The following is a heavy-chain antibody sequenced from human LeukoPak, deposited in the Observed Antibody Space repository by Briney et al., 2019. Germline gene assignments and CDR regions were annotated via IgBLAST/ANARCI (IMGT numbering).Heavy chain of an antibody. V-gene: IGHV3-30-3*01. CDR1: GFTFSSYA. CDR3: ARVEEYQLPPDY. D-gene: IGHD2-2*01. CDR2: ISYDGSNK. Sequence: GGSLRLSCAASGFTFSSYAMHWVRQAPGKGLEWVAVISYDGSNKYYADSVKGRFTISRDNSKNTLYLQMNSLRAEDTAVYYCARVEEYQLPPDYWGQGTLVTVSS. J-gene: IGHJ4*02.